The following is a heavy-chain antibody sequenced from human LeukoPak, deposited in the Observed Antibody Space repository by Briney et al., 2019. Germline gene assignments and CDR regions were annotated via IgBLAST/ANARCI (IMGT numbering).Heavy chain of an antibody. CDR2: INPSGGST. CDR3: ARDVMCGGDCYSFDS. CDR1: GYTFTSYY. Sequence: ASVKVSCKASGYTFTSYYMHWVRQAPGQGLEWMGIINPSGGSTSYAQKFQGRVTMTRDTSTSTVYMELSSLRSEDTAVYYCARDVMCGGDCYSFDSWGQGTLVTVSS. D-gene: IGHD2-21*02. J-gene: IGHJ4*02. V-gene: IGHV1-46*01.